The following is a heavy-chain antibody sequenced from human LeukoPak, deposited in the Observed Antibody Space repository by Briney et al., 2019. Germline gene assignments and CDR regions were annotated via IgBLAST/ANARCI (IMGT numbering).Heavy chain of an antibody. CDR1: GGSISSYY. D-gene: IGHD3-10*01. Sequence: SETLSLTCTVSGGSISSYYWSWIRQPAGKGLEWIGRIYTSGSTNYSPSLKSRVTMSVDTSKNQSSLKLSSVTAADTAVYYCAGLYYYGSGSSLDYWGQGTLVTVSS. CDR3: AGLYYYGSGSSLDY. V-gene: IGHV4-4*07. J-gene: IGHJ4*02. CDR2: IYTSGST.